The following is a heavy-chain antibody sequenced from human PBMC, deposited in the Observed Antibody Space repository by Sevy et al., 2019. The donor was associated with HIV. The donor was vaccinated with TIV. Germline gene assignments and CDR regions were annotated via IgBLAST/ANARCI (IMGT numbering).Heavy chain of an antibody. CDR3: VKDADYGGNAHFDY. CDR2: IKQDGSEK. CDR1: GFTFSTCW. Sequence: GGSLRLSCAASGFTFSTCWMSWVRQAPGKGLEWVANIKQDGSEKNYVDSVKGRFTNSRDNAKHSLYLQMNSLRAEDTAVYYCVKDADYGGNAHFDYWGQGSLVTVSS. V-gene: IGHV3-7*01. J-gene: IGHJ4*02. D-gene: IGHD4-17*01.